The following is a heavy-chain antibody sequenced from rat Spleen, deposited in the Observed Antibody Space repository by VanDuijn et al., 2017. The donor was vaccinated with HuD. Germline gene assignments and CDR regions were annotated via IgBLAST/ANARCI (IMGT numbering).Heavy chain of an antibody. Sequence: EVQLVESGGGLVQPGRSLKLSCAASGFTFSNYYMAWVRQAPTKGLEWVAYISHSDSRTYYPDSVKGRFTISRDNVEDSLYLQMNSLKSEDTATYYCARETSYYFDYWGQGVMVTVSS. CDR3: ARETSYYFDY. V-gene: IGHV5-27*01. J-gene: IGHJ2*01. CDR2: ISHSDSRT. CDR1: GFTFSNYY.